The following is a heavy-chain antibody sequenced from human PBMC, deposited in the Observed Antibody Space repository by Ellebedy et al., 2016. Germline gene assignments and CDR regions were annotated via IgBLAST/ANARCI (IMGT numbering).Heavy chain of an antibody. D-gene: IGHD3-22*01. V-gene: IGHV3-9*01. CDR1: GFTFDDYA. CDR2: ISWNSGSI. J-gene: IGHJ4*02. Sequence: SLKISXAASGFTFDDYAMHWVRQAPGKGLEWVSGISWNSGSIGYADSVKGRFTISRDNAKNSLYLQMNSLRAEDTAVYYCARDLRGYYSYFDYWGQGTLVTVSS. CDR3: ARDLRGYYSYFDY.